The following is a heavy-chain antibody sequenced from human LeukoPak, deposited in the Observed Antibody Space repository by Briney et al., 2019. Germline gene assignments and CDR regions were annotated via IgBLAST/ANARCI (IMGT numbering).Heavy chain of an antibody. CDR3: ARVCSGGSCSTDY. J-gene: IGHJ4*02. Sequence: GGSLRLSCAASGFTFSSYEMNWVRQAPGKGLEWVSYISSSGSTIYYAASVKGRFTISRDNAKNSLYLQMNSLRAEDTAVYYCARVCSGGSCSTDYWGQGTLVTVSS. D-gene: IGHD2-15*01. CDR1: GFTFSSYE. V-gene: IGHV3-48*03. CDR2: ISSSGSTI.